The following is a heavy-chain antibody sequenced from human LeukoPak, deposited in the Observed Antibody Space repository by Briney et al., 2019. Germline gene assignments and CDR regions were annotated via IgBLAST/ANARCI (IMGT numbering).Heavy chain of an antibody. J-gene: IGHJ4*02. Sequence: GASVKVSCKASGGTFSSYAISWVRQAPRQGLEWMGGIIPIFGTANYAQKFQGRVTITADESTSTAYMELSSLRSEDTAVYYCARDRLGGVYDSLGYYFDYWGQGTLVTVSS. CDR1: GGTFSSYA. V-gene: IGHV1-69*13. CDR2: IIPIFGTA. D-gene: IGHD5/OR15-5a*01. CDR3: ARDRLGGVYDSLGYYFDY.